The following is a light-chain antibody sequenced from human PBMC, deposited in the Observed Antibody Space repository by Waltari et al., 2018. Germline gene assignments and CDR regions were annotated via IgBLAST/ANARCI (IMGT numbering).Light chain of an antibody. V-gene: IGKV2-30*02. Sequence: DVVMTQSPLSLPVTLGQPASISCKSSQSLVHSDGNTHLNWFHQRPGQSPRRLIYRVSNRDSVVPDRFSGSGSGTDFTLKISRVEAEDVGVYYCMQGTHWPYTFGQGTKLDIK. J-gene: IGKJ2*01. CDR1: QSLVHSDGNTH. CDR2: RVS. CDR3: MQGTHWPYT.